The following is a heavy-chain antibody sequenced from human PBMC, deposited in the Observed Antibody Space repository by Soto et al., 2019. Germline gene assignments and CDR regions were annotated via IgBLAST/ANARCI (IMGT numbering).Heavy chain of an antibody. CDR2: ISTYNGNT. J-gene: IGHJ5*02. V-gene: IGHV1-18*01. D-gene: IGHD3-10*01. CDR3: ARDVITMVHGVVITRWFDP. Sequence: ASVKVSCKTSGYTFTSYGISWVRQAPGQGLEWMGWISTYNGNTDYAQKLQDRVIMTTDTSTTTAYLELRSLRSDDTAVYYCARDVITMVHGVVITRWFDPWGQGTLVTVSS. CDR1: GYTFTSYG.